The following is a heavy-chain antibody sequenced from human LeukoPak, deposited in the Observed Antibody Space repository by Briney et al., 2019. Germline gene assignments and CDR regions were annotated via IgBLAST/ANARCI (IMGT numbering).Heavy chain of an antibody. J-gene: IGHJ5*02. CDR2: INRDGSDT. D-gene: IGHD2-2*01. CDR1: GFTFSNYW. V-gene: IGHV3-74*01. Sequence: GGSLRLSCAVSGFTFSNYWMHWVRQAPGKGLVWVSRINRDGSDTTYADSVKGRFTISRDNANNTLYLQVNNLRADDTAVYYCARRFLYCSSTSCYRGWFDPWGQGTLVTVSS. CDR3: ARRFLYCSSTSCYRGWFDP.